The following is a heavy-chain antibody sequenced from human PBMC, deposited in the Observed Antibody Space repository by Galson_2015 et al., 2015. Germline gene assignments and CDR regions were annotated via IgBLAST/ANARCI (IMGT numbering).Heavy chain of an antibody. D-gene: IGHD3-22*01. CDR3: AKDGSYHYDSSGYYSYWYFDL. CDR1: GLTFSSYG. J-gene: IGHJ2*01. CDR2: ISYDGSNK. Sequence: SLRLSCAASGLTFSSYGMHWVRQAPGKGLEWVAVISYDGSNKYYADSVKGRFTISRDNSKNTLYLQMNSLRAEDTAVYYCAKDGSYHYDSSGYYSYWYFDLWGRGTLGTVSS. V-gene: IGHV3-30*18.